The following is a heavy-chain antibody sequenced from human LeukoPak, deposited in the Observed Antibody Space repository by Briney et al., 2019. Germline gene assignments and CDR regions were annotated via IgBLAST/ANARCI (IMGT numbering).Heavy chain of an antibody. CDR2: ISSSSSYT. Sequence: GGSLRLSCAASGFTFSDYYMSWIRQAPGKGLEWVSYISSSSSYTNYADSVKGRFTISRDNAKNSLYLQMNSLRVEDTAVYYCARAPYGGNSGPDWWGQGTRVTVSS. CDR1: GFTFSDYY. J-gene: IGHJ4*02. D-gene: IGHD4-23*01. V-gene: IGHV3-11*03. CDR3: ARAPYGGNSGPDW.